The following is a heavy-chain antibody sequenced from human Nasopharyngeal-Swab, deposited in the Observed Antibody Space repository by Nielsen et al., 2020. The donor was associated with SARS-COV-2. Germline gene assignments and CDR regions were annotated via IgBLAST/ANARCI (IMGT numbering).Heavy chain of an antibody. D-gene: IGHD2-15*01. CDR3: AKAAEPPTHYPRVVVVAATLDY. Sequence: GGSLRLSCAASGFTFSSYGMHWVRQAPGKGLEWVAVISYDGSNKYYADSVKGRFTIPRDNSKNTLYLQMNSLRAEDTAVYCCAKAAEPPTHYPRVVVVAATLDYWGQGTLVTVSS. CDR2: ISYDGSNK. V-gene: IGHV3-30*18. CDR1: GFTFSSYG. J-gene: IGHJ4*02.